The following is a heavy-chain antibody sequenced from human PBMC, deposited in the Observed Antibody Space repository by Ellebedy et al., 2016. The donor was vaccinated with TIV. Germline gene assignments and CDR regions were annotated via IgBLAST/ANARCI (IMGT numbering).Heavy chain of an antibody. CDR3: ARCHYDILTGLPSGMDG. CDR2: IYYSGST. J-gene: IGHJ6*02. Sequence: MPSETLSLTCTVSGGSISSGGYYWSWSRQHPGKGLEWIGYIYYSGSTYYNPSLESQVTISLDTSKNQFSLRLSSVTAADTAVYYCARCHYDILTGLPSGMDGWGQGTTVTVSS. V-gene: IGHV4-31*01. D-gene: IGHD3-9*01. CDR1: GGSISSGGYY.